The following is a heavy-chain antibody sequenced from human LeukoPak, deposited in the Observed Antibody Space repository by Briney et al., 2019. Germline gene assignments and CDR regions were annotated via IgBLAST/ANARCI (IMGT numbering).Heavy chain of an antibody. D-gene: IGHD5-24*01. V-gene: IGHV4-59*08. J-gene: IGHJ5*02. Sequence: SETLSLTCTVSGGSISSYYWSWIRQPPGKGLEWIGYIYYSGSTNYNPSLKSRVTISVDTSKNQFSLKLSSVTAADTAVYYCARLEMDLWFDHWGQGTLVTVSS. CDR1: GGSISSYY. CDR3: ARLEMDLWFDH. CDR2: IYYSGST.